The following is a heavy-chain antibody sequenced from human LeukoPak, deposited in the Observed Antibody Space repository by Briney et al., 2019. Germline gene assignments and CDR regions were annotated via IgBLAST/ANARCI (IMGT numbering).Heavy chain of an antibody. CDR3: ARHAAVEGSSGWSPLWWFDP. V-gene: IGHV4-59*08. J-gene: IGHJ5*02. D-gene: IGHD6-19*01. CDR1: GGPIRSYY. CDR2: MHHSGST. Sequence: SETLSLTCTVSGGPIRSYYWSWIRQPPGKGLEWIGYMHHSGSTKHNPYLKSRVTISVDTSKSQFFLKLSSVTAADTAVYYCARHAAVEGSSGWSPLWWFDPWGQGTLVTVSS.